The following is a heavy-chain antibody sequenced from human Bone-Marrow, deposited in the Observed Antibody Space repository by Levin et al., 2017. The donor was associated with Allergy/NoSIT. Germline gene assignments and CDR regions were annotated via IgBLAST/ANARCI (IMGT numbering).Heavy chain of an antibody. CDR3: ARLIPAMNYFDP. CDR2: VSHSGTT. D-gene: IGHD1-7*01. Sequence: ASETLSLTCSVSLHSITSGYFWAWIRQPPGKGLEWIATVSHSGTTFYKPSLRDRVVISIDTSKSQFSLRLTSATDADTALYYCARLIPAMNYFDPWGQGTLVTVSS. J-gene: IGHJ5*02. V-gene: IGHV4-38-2*01. CDR1: LHSITSGYF.